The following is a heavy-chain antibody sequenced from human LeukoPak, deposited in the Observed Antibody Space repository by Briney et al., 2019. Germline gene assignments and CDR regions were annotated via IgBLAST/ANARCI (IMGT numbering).Heavy chain of an antibody. J-gene: IGHJ4*02. CDR3: AKDVDYGDYAVDY. CDR2: MHSDGRT. D-gene: IGHD4-17*01. V-gene: IGHV3-53*01. Sequence: GGSLRLSCAASGFSVSNNYMNWVRQASGRGLEWVSVMHSDGRTFYADSVKGRFTISRDNAKNTLYLQMNSLRAEDTAVYYCAKDVDYGDYAVDYWGQGTLVTVSS. CDR1: GFSVSNNY.